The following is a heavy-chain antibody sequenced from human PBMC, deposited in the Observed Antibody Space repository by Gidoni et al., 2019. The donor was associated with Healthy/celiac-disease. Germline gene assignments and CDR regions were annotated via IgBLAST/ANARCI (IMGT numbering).Heavy chain of an antibody. CDR1: GFTFDDYA. J-gene: IGHJ4*02. V-gene: IGHV3-9*01. CDR3: AKDPEPNLLIAATGGFDY. Sequence: EVQLVESGGGLVQPGRSLRLSCAASGFTFDDYARHWVRQAPGKGLEWVSGISWNSGSIGYADSVKGRFTISRDNAKNSLYLQMNSLRAEDTALYYCAKDPEPNLLIAATGGFDYWGQGTLVTVSS. D-gene: IGHD6-13*01. CDR2: ISWNSGSI.